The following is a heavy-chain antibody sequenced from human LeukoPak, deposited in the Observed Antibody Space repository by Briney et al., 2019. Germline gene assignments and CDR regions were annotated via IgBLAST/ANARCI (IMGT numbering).Heavy chain of an antibody. J-gene: IGHJ4*02. V-gene: IGHV3-30*03. D-gene: IGHD3-10*01. Sequence: PGRSLRLSCAASGFTFRNYGMHWVRQTPGEGLGWVALISNDGNDEYYADSVKGRFTISRDNSKNTLYLQMNSLRADDTAVYYCARGYYSGSGRYYFDFWGQGTLVTVSS. CDR2: ISNDGNDE. CDR3: ARGYYSGSGRYYFDF. CDR1: GFTFRNYG.